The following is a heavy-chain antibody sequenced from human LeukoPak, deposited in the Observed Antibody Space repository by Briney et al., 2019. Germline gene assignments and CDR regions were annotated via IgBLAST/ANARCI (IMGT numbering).Heavy chain of an antibody. V-gene: IGHV3-33*01. J-gene: IGHJ4*02. CDR2: VRNDASDT. CDR3: ARDRGKDYFDS. D-gene: IGHD4-23*01. CDR1: GLTFTSHG. Sequence: GTSLRLSCTTSGLTFTSHGFHWLRQVVGKRLEWVAFVRNDASDTYHANSVKGRFSVSRDDSKNTLYLQMNSLRPEDTAIYYCARDRGKDYFDSWGQGTQVTVPS.